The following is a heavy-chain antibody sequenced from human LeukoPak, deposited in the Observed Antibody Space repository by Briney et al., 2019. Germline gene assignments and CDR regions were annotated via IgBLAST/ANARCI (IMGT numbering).Heavy chain of an antibody. J-gene: IGHJ4*02. CDR3: ARDLGGSCIDY. CDR2: INPSGGST. Sequence: ASVKVSRKASGYTFTSYYMHWVRQAPEQGLEWMGIINPSGGSTSYAQKFQGRVTMTRDTSTSTVYMELSSLRSEDTAVYYCARDLGGSCIDYWGQGTLVTVSS. CDR1: GYTFTSYY. V-gene: IGHV1-46*01. D-gene: IGHD2-15*01.